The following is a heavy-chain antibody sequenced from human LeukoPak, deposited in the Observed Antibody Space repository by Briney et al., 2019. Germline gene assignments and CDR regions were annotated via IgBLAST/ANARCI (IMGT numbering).Heavy chain of an antibody. V-gene: IGHV7-4-1*02. J-gene: IGHJ4*02. CDR1: GYTFTKYA. CDR2: IYTKTGNP. CDR3: ARVRPERYCSSTSCQQFDY. D-gene: IGHD2-2*01. Sequence: ASVKVSCKASGYTFTKYAMNWVRQAPGQGLEWMGWIYTKTGNPTYAQGFTGRFVFSLDTSVSTAYLQISSLKAEDTAVYYCARVRPERYCSSTSCQQFDYWGQGTLVTVSS.